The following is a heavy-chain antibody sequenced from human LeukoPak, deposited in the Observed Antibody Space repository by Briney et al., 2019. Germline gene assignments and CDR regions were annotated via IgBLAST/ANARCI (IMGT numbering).Heavy chain of an antibody. CDR1: GFTFSTYA. J-gene: IGHJ4*02. V-gene: IGHV3-23*01. D-gene: IGHD7-27*01. Sequence: GGSLRLSCAASGFTFSTYAMSWVRQAPGKGLEWLSGVSPPGGGTYYADSVKGRFTISRDDSKNTLSLQMNSLRVEDTAVYYCARDLAWGAFDYWGQGTLVTVSS. CDR2: VSPPGGGT. CDR3: ARDLAWGAFDY.